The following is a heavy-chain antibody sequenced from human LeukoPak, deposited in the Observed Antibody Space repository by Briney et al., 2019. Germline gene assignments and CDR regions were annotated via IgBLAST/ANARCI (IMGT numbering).Heavy chain of an antibody. CDR3: ARDRYYYDSSGYPTRRFDY. J-gene: IGHJ4*02. V-gene: IGHV4-31*03. CDR1: GGSISSGGYY. CDR2: IYYSGST. Sequence: PSETLSLTCTVSGGSISSGGYYWSWIRQHPGKGLEWIGYIYYSGSTYYNPSLKSRVTISVDTSKNQFSLKLSSATAADTAVYYCARDRYYYDSSGYPTRRFDYWGQGTLVTVSS. D-gene: IGHD3-22*01.